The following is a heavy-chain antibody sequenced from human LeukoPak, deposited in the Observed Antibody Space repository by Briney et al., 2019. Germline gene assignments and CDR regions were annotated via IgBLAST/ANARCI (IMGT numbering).Heavy chain of an antibody. CDR3: ARVRYYYGSGSYYNSDYYYGMDV. Sequence: SETLSLTCTVSGGSISSSTYYWDWIRQPPGKGLEWIGNFYDSGSTWYNPSLKSRVTISVDTSKNQFSLKLSSVTAADTAVYYCARVRYYYGSGSYYNSDYYYGMDVWGQGTTVTVSS. V-gene: IGHV4-39*07. CDR2: FYDSGST. CDR1: GGSISSSTYY. D-gene: IGHD3-10*01. J-gene: IGHJ6*02.